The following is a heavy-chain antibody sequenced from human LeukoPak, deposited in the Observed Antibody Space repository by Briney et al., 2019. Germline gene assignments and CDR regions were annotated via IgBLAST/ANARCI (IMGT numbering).Heavy chain of an antibody. V-gene: IGHV4-39*01. CDR1: GDSIISNIYW. CDR2: TFYTGRT. CDR3: ARRRHNFDFYNV. Sequence: SATLSHTCTVSGDSIISNIYWWDWVRLPPGKGLEWIGATFYTGRTFYNPSLKSRVTISVDTSKNQFSLDLNSATAADTADYYCARRRHNFDFYNVWGQGTRVLVSS. D-gene: IGHD3/OR15-3a*01. J-gene: IGHJ3*01.